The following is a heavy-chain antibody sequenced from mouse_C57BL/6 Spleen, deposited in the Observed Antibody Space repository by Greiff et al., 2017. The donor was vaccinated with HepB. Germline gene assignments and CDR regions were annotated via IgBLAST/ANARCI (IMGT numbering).Heavy chain of an antibody. D-gene: IGHD1-1*01. CDR1: GFSLTSYG. CDR2: IWGVGST. J-gene: IGHJ3*01. Sequence: VKLMESGPGLVAPSQSLSITCTVSGFSLTSYGVDWVRQSPGKGLEWLGVIWGVGSTNYNSALKSRLSISKDNSKSQVFLKMNSLQTDDTAMYYCASGGPNYGSSSFAYWGQGTLVTVSA. V-gene: IGHV2-6*01. CDR3: ASGGPNYGSSSFAY.